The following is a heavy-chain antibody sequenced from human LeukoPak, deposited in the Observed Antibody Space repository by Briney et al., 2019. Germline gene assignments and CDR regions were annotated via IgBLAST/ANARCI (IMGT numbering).Heavy chain of an antibody. CDR1: GSTFTGYY. D-gene: IGHD3-10*01. J-gene: IGHJ4*02. CDR3: ARDRTTMIRGIYPGDY. Sequence: GASVKASCKASGSTFTGYYMNWVRQAPGHGLRWMGWINPNIGVTNDAQKFQGRVTRTRDPSISTAYMDLSRLRSDDTAVYYCARDRTTMIRGIYPGDYWGQGTLVTVSS. CDR2: INPNIGVT. V-gene: IGHV1-2*02.